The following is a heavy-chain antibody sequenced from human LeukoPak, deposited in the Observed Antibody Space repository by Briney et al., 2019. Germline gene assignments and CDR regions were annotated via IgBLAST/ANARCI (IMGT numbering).Heavy chain of an antibody. Sequence: KSGGSLRLSCAASGFTFSSYSMNWVRQAPGKGLEWVSSISSSSSYIYYADSVKGRFTISRDNAKNSLYLQMNSLRAEDTAVYYCARDRFPDGYNLGDDAFDIWGQGTMVTVSS. V-gene: IGHV3-21*01. J-gene: IGHJ3*02. D-gene: IGHD5-24*01. CDR2: ISSSSSYI. CDR1: GFTFSSYS. CDR3: ARDRFPDGYNLGDDAFDI.